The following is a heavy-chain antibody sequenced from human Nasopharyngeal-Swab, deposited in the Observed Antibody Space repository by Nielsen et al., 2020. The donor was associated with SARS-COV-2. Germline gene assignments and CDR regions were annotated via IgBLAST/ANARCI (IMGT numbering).Heavy chain of an antibody. J-gene: IGHJ3*02. CDR3: ARDGLVGATTGFDT. V-gene: IGHV3-7*01. Sequence: VRQAPGKGLEWVANIKQDGSEKYYVDSVKGRFTISRDNAKNSLYLQMNSLRAEDTAVYYCARDGLVGATTGFDTWGQGTMVTVSS. CDR2: IKQDGSEK. D-gene: IGHD1-26*01.